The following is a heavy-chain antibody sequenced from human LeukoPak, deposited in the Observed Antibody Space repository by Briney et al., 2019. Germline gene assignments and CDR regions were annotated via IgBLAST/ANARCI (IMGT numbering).Heavy chain of an antibody. CDR2: ISGSGGAT. J-gene: IGHJ4*02. CDR1: GFTFKTYG. Sequence: GGSLRLSCAASGFTFKTYGMSWVRQAPGKGLEWVSDISGSGGATYYADSEKGRFTISRDDPHNTLYLQMNSLRAEDTAVYYCARERAVTTYYYFDYWGQGTLVTVSS. V-gene: IGHV3-23*01. D-gene: IGHD4-17*01. CDR3: ARERAVTTYYYFDY.